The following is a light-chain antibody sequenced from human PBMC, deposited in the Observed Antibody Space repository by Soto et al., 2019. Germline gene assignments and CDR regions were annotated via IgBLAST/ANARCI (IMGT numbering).Light chain of an antibody. CDR1: QNIRSN. CDR3: QQYGNSAPIT. J-gene: IGKJ5*01. Sequence: DIVMTQSPGTLSVSPGERATLSCRARQNIRSNLAWYQQKPGQAPRLLIYETSIRATGIPYRFSGSGSGTDFTLTISRLEPEDFALYYCQQYGNSAPITFGQGTRLEI. V-gene: IGKV3-20*01. CDR2: ETS.